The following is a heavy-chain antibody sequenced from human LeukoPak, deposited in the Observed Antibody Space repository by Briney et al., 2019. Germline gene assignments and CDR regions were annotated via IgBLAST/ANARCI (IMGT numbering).Heavy chain of an antibody. CDR3: AKGISAAAIDWYFDL. Sequence: GGSLRLSCAASGFTFSSYEMNWVRQAPGKGLEWVSYISSSGSTIYYADSVKGRFTISRDNAKNSLYLQMNSLRAEDTALYYCAKGISAAAIDWYFDLWGRGTLVTVSS. V-gene: IGHV3-48*03. D-gene: IGHD6-13*01. CDR1: GFTFSSYE. J-gene: IGHJ2*01. CDR2: ISSSGSTI.